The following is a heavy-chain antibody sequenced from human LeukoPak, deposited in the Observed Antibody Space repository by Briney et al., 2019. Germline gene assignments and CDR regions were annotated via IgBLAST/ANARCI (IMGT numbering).Heavy chain of an antibody. CDR3: ARRRDLYSGSYYPFDY. J-gene: IGHJ4*02. CDR2: IYHSGST. CDR1: GYSISSGYY. Sequence: SETLSLTCTVSGYSISSGYYWGWIRQPPGKGLEWIGSIYHSGSTYYNPSLKSRVTISVDTSKNQFSLKPSSVTAADTAVYYCARRRDLYSGSYYPFDYWGQGTLVTVSS. V-gene: IGHV4-38-2*02. D-gene: IGHD1-26*01.